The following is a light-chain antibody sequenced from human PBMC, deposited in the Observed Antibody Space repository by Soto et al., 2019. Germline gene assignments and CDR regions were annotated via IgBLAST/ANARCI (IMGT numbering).Light chain of an antibody. V-gene: IGLV1-51*02. J-gene: IGLJ2*01. CDR1: SSNIGNNY. CDR3: GTWDSSLSAV. CDR2: ENN. Sequence: QSVLTQPPSVSAAPGQQVTISCSGSSSNIGNNYVSWYQQLPGTAPKLLIYENNKRPSGIPDRFSGSKSGTSATLGITGLQTGDEADYYCGTWDSSLSAVFGGGTKLTVL.